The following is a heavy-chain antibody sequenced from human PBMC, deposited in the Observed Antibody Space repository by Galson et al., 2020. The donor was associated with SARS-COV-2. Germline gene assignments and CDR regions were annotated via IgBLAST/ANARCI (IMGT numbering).Heavy chain of an antibody. V-gene: IGHV1-18*01. CDR1: GYTLTSYG. CDR2: ISAYNGNT. CDR3: AGEHREYYFDY. J-gene: IGHJ4*02. D-gene: IGHD3-10*01. Sequence: ASVPVSCKASGYTLTSYGISWLRQAPAPGLEWMGWISAYNGNTNYEQKLQGRVTMTTDTATSTAYMELRSRRSDDTAVYYCAGEHREYYFDYWGQGALVTDSS.